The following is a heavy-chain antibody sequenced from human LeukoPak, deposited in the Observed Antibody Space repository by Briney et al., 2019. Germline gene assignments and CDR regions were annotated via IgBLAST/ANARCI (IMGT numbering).Heavy chain of an antibody. CDR1: GGTFSNYV. J-gene: IGHJ5*02. CDR2: IIPMFGSA. D-gene: IGHD4-23*01. V-gene: IGHV1-69*05. Sequence: ASVKVSCKASGGTFSNYVISWVRQAPGQGLEWMGGIIPMFGSATYSEKFQGRVTMTRDTSTSTVYMELSSLRSEDTAVYYCARRAIRRWWFDPWGQGTLVTVSS. CDR3: ARRAIRRWWFDP.